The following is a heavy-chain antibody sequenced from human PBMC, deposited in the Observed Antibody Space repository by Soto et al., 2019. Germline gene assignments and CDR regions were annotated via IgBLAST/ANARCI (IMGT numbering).Heavy chain of an antibody. V-gene: IGHV1-18*01. CDR3: PRAGFSTSWRGILATGLHAVEIDS. Sequence: QVQLVQSGAEVKKTGASVEVSCKASGYTFISYGISWVRQAPGQGLEWMGWISAYNGKTNYAQKFQGRVTMTTDTSTSTADMALRSPRSVDPAVSWCPRAGFSTSWRGILATGLHAVEIDSWSHRTLVTVSS. CDR2: ISAYNGKT. CDR1: GYTFISYG. J-gene: IGHJ5*01. D-gene: IGHD6-13*01.